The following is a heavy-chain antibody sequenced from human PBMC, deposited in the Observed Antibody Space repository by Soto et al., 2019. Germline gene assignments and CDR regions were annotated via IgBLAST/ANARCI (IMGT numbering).Heavy chain of an antibody. D-gene: IGHD2-2*01. J-gene: IGHJ4*02. CDR1: GGYIISGCGY. Sequence: PSVTMCLTCTVAGGYIISGCGYWSWISQHPGKGLEWIGYIYYSGSTYYNPSLKSRVTISVDTSKNQFSLKLSSVTAADTAVYYCARGYIVVVPAAFDYWGQGTLVTVSS. CDR2: IYYSGST. V-gene: IGHV4-31*03. CDR3: ARGYIVVVPAAFDY.